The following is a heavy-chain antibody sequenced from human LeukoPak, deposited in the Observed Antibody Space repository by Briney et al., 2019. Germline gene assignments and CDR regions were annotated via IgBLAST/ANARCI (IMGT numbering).Heavy chain of an antibody. Sequence: AGGSLRLSCAASGFTFSAYSMNWVRQAPGKGLERISYIGISSGNTKYADSVKGRFTISGDKAKNSLYLQMNSLRVEDTAVYYCARDYKYAFDNWGQGTLVTVSS. CDR2: IGISSGNT. V-gene: IGHV3-48*01. CDR1: GFTFSAYS. CDR3: ARDYKYAFDN. D-gene: IGHD5-24*01. J-gene: IGHJ4*02.